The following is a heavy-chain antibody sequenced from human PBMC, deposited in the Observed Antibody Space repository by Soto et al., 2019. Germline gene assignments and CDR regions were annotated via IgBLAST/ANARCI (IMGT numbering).Heavy chain of an antibody. V-gene: IGHV1-69*12. CDR3: TRCGIRYHSIGYFLGIDGMDV. CDR1: GGTFNSYA. D-gene: IGHD3-22*01. CDR2: TIPMFGTT. Sequence: QVQLVQSGAEVKKPESSVRVSCKASGGTFNSYAITWVRQAPGQGLEWMGGTIPMFGTTNYAEKFQGRVKITEDESTNTAYMELSSLRSEDTAVYYCTRCGIRYHSIGYFLGIDGMDVWGQGTTVIVSS. J-gene: IGHJ6*02.